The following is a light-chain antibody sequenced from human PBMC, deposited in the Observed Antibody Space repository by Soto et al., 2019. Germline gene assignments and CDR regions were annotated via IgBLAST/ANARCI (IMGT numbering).Light chain of an antibody. J-gene: IGLJ2*01. Sequence: QSVLTQPPSVSAAPGQTVTISCSGSSSNIGNNYVSWYQQLPGTAPKLLIYDNNKRPSGIPDRFSGSKSGTSATLGITGLQTGDEADYYCGTWDSSRSAHVVFGGGTKLTVL. CDR2: DNN. CDR1: SSNIGNNY. CDR3: GTWDSSRSAHVV. V-gene: IGLV1-51*01.